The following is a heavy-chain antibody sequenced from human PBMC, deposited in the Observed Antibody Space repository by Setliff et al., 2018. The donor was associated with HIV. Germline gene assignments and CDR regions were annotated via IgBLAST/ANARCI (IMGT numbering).Heavy chain of an antibody. D-gene: IGHD1-1*01. CDR1: GDSIGFSGYF. J-gene: IGHJ4*02. CDR2: IYYSGST. Sequence: PSETLSLTCTVSGDSIGFSGYFWSWIRQHPGKGLEWIGYIYYSGSTFYNPSLKSRAAISIDTSKNQFFLKLKSVTVADTAVYYCARPQLGLGGGSHFDYWGQGIQVTVS. V-gene: IGHV4-31*03. CDR3: ARPQLGLGGGSHFDY.